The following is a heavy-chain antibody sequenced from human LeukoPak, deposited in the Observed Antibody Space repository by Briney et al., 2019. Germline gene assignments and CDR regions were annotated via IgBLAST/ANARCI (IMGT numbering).Heavy chain of an antibody. J-gene: IGHJ4*02. CDR2: IGASGGSA. CDR3: SKSFGVQSIAVSNY. V-gene: IGHV3-23*01. D-gene: IGHD5/OR15-5a*01. Sequence: PGGSLRLSCAASGFTFSTYNMNWVRQAPGKGLEWVSGIGASGGSAYYADSVKGRFTISRDNSKNTLYLQMNSLGAEDTALYYCSKSFGVQSIAVSNYWGQGTLVTVSS. CDR1: GFTFSTYN.